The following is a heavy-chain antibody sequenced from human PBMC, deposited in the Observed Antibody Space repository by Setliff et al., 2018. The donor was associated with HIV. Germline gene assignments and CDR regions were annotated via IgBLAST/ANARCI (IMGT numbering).Heavy chain of an antibody. CDR2: VIPIFGPA. D-gene: IGHD3-22*01. V-gene: IGHV1-69*13. CDR3: AKGGYYDSTGYYYYYLYYLDE. CDR1: GATFNSYA. Sequence: GASVKVSCKASGATFNSYAISWVRQAPGQGLEWMGGVIPIFGPANYAQKFQGRVTITADESTSTAYMELSSLRSEDTAVYYCAKGGYYDSTGYYYYYLYYLDEWGKGTTVTVSS. J-gene: IGHJ6*03.